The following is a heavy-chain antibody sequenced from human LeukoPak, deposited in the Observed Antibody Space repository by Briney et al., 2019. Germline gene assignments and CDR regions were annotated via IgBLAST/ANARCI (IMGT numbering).Heavy chain of an antibody. J-gene: IGHJ5*02. CDR2: INPSGGST. D-gene: IGHD4-23*01. CDR1: GYTFTSYY. Sequence: ASVKVSCKASGYTFTSYYMHWVRQAPGQGLEWMGLINPSGGSTRYTQKFQGRVTMTRDTSTSTVYMELSSLKSDDTAVYYCARDNSIHERGWWFDPWGQGTLVTVSS. V-gene: IGHV1-46*01. CDR3: ARDNSIHERGWWFDP.